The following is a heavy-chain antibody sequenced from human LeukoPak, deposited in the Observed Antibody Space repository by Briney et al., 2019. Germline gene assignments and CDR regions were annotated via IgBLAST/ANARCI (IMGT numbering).Heavy chain of an antibody. J-gene: IGHJ4*02. CDR2: ISYDGSNK. D-gene: IGHD1-26*01. V-gene: IGHV3-30-3*01. CDR1: GFTFSSYA. Sequence: GGSLRLSCAASGFTFSSYAMHWVRQAPGKGLEWVAVISYDGSNKYYADSVKGRFTISRDNSKNPLYLQMNSLRAEDTAVYYCAIPLREWELQPFDYWGQGTLVTVSS. CDR3: AIPLREWELQPFDY.